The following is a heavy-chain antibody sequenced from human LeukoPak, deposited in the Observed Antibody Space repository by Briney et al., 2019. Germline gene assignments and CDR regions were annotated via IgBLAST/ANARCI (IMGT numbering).Heavy chain of an antibody. CDR3: ARGLNSYDSSGYYFI. Sequence: PGGSLRLSCAASGFTFTDYYMSWIRQAPGKGLDWVSYITNSGSYTKYADSVKGRFTISRDNAKNSLDLQMNSLRAEDTAVYYCARGLNSYDSSGYYFIWGQGTLVTVSS. CDR2: ITNSGSYT. V-gene: IGHV3-11*05. D-gene: IGHD3-22*01. CDR1: GFTFTDYY. J-gene: IGHJ4*02.